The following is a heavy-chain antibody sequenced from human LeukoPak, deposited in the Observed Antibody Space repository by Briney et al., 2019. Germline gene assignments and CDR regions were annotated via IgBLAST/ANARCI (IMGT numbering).Heavy chain of an antibody. CDR1: GYTFTGYY. CDR3: ARDLGVNPKYYFDY. J-gene: IGHJ4*02. CDR2: INPNSGGT. V-gene: IGHV1-2*02. Sequence: GASVKVSCKASGYTFTGYYMHWVRQAPGQGLEWMGWINPNSGGTNYAQKFQGRVTMTRDTSISTAYMELSRLRSDDTAVYYCARDLGVNPKYYFDYWGQGTLVTVSS. D-gene: IGHD3-10*01.